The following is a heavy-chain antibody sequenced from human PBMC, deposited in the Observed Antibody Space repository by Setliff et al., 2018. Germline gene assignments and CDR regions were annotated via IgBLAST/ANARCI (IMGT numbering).Heavy chain of an antibody. Sequence: SVKVSCKASGGTFSSYAISWVRQAPGQGLEWMGGIIPIFGTAIYAQKFQGRVTITTDESTSTAYMELSSLRSEDTAVYYCARDAEYSSSSGGDAFDIWGQGTMVTVS. CDR2: IIPIFGTA. J-gene: IGHJ3*02. V-gene: IGHV1-69*05. D-gene: IGHD6-6*01. CDR3: ARDAEYSSSSGGDAFDI. CDR1: GGTFSSYA.